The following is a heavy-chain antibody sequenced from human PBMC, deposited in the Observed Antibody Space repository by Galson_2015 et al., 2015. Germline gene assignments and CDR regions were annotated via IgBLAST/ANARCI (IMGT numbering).Heavy chain of an antibody. J-gene: IGHJ3*02. D-gene: IGHD1-26*01. CDR3: GRDLGATDAFDI. V-gene: IGHV6-1*01. CDR2: TYYRSKWFN. CDR1: GDSVSSDSAA. Sequence: CAISGDSVSSDSAAWNWIRQSPSRGFEWLGRTYYRSKWFNDYAVSVKSRITINPDTSKNQFSLQMNSVTHEDTAVYYCGRDLGATDAFDIWGQGTMVTVSS.